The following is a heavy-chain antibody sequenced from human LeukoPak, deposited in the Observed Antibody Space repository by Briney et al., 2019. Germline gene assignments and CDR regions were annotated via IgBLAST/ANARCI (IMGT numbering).Heavy chain of an antibody. CDR1: GFTFSSYA. Sequence: PGGSLRLSCAASGFTFSSYAMSWVRQAPGKGLEWVSAISGSGGSTYYADSVKGRFTISRDNSKNTLYLQIYSLRAEDTAVYYCANLGDDRDYVWGSYRSDNSDHWGQGTLVTVSS. D-gene: IGHD3-16*02. CDR3: ANLGDDRDYVWGSYRSDNSDH. CDR2: ISGSGGST. J-gene: IGHJ4*02. V-gene: IGHV3-23*01.